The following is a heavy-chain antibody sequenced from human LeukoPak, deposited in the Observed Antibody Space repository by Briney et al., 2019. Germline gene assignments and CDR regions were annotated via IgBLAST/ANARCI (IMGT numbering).Heavy chain of an antibody. V-gene: IGHV3-11*03. Sequence: GGSLRLSCAASGFTFSDYYMSWIRQAPGKGLEWVSYISSGSSYTSYADSVKGRFTVSRDNAKNSLYVQMNSLRAEDTAICYCARRSTGSYSSSSDYWGQGTLVTVSS. J-gene: IGHJ4*02. CDR1: GFTFSDYY. CDR3: ARRSTGSYSSSSDY. CDR2: ISSGSSYT. D-gene: IGHD6-13*01.